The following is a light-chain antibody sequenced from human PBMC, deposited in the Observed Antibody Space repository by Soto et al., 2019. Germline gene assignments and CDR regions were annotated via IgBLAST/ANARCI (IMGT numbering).Light chain of an antibody. Sequence: IQMTQSPSTLSASVGDRVTFTCRASQTISTWLAWYQQKTGEAPKLLIYKASTLEVGVPSRFSDSGSGTEFTLTINTMQPADFATYYCQQYNSYPWTFGQGTKV. CDR2: KAS. V-gene: IGKV1-5*03. CDR1: QTISTW. CDR3: QQYNSYPWT. J-gene: IGKJ1*01.